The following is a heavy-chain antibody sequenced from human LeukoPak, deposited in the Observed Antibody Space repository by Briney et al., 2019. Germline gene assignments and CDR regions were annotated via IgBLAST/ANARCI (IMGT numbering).Heavy chain of an antibody. V-gene: IGHV1-46*01. CDR2: IDPSSGTT. CDR1: GYILTSCY. J-gene: IGHJ4*02. CDR3: ARDLGVGYSGYLLPDY. D-gene: IGHD3-3*01. Sequence: GASVKVSCKASGYILTSCYMHWVRQAPGQVLEWMGIIDPSSGTTTYAQKFQGGVTMTRDTSTSTVNMELSSLRSEDTAVYYCARDLGVGYSGYLLPDYWGQGTLVTVSS.